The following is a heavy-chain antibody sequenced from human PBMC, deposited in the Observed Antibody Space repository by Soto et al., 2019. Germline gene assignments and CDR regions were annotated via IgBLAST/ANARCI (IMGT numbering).Heavy chain of an antibody. CDR2: IIPIFGTE. Sequence: QVQLVQSGAAVKKPGSSVMVSCKASGGTFSSYAISWVRQAPGQGLEWMGGIIPIFGTENYAQKFQGRVTITAHESTSTAYMELSSLRSEDTAVYYCARDRIAGSKYYYGMDVWGQGTTVTVSS. CDR3: ARDRIAGSKYYYGMDV. V-gene: IGHV1-69*01. D-gene: IGHD6-13*01. J-gene: IGHJ6*02. CDR1: GGTFSSYA.